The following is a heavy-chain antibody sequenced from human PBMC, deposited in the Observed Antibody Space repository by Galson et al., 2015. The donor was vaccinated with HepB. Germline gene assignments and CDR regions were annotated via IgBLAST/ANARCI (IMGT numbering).Heavy chain of an antibody. CDR2: IRYDGSNK. Sequence: SLRLSCAASGFTFSSYGMHWVRQAPGKGLEWVAFIRYDGSNKYYADSVKGRFTISRDNSKNTLYLQMNSLRAGDTAVYYCAKRRYSSSWTPPAFLWFDPWGQGTLVTVSS. J-gene: IGHJ5*02. V-gene: IGHV3-30*02. CDR3: AKRRYSSSWTPPAFLWFDP. CDR1: GFTFSSYG. D-gene: IGHD6-13*01.